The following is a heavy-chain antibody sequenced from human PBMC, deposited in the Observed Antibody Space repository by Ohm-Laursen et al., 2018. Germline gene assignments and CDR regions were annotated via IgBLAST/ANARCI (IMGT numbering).Heavy chain of an antibody. CDR3: AKMDSGSYLGD. D-gene: IGHD1-26*01. CDR2: ISGDGGST. J-gene: IGHJ4*02. CDR1: QFPFTSYF. V-gene: IGHV3-23*01. Sequence: SLRLSCAASQFPFTSYFMTWVRQAPGKGLEWVSAISGDGGSTYYADSVKGRFTISRDNSKNTLYPQMNSLRAEDTAVYFCAKMDSGSYLGDWGQGTLVTVSS.